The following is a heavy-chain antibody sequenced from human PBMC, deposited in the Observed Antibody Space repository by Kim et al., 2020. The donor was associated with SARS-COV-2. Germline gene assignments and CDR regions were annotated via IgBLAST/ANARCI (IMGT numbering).Heavy chain of an antibody. Sequence: LSLTCAASGFTFDDYAMHWVRQAPGKGLEWVSLISGDGGSTYYADSVKGRFTISRDNSKNSLYLQMNSLRTEDTALYYCAKDKGEPTTVPSNFDYWGQGTLVTVSS. D-gene: IGHD4-17*01. CDR3: AKDKGEPTTVPSNFDY. CDR2: ISGDGGST. CDR1: GFTFDDYA. V-gene: IGHV3-43*02. J-gene: IGHJ4*02.